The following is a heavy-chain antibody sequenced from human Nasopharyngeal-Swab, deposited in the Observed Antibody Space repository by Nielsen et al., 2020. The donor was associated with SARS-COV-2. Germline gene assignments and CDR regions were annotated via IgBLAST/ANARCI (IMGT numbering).Heavy chain of an antibody. J-gene: IGHJ6*02. D-gene: IGHD3-3*01. Sequence: GESLKISCAASGFTFSSYSMNWVRQAPGKGLEWVSSISSSSRYIYYADSVKGRFTISRDNAKNSLYLQMNSLRAEDTAVYYCARDLRITIFGVAPYYYGMDVWGQGTTVTVSS. CDR2: ISSSSRYI. CDR1: GFTFSSYS. CDR3: ARDLRITIFGVAPYYYGMDV. V-gene: IGHV3-21*01.